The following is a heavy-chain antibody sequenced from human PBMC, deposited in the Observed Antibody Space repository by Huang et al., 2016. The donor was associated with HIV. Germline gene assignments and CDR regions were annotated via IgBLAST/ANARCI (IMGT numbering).Heavy chain of an antibody. CDR3: ARGLPLVGAMNF. J-gene: IGHJ4*02. Sequence: QVHLQESGPGLVKPSETLSLTCSVSGGSITSHYWIWIRQPPGKGLEWIGNKYYSGGTNYNPSLRSRVTMSIDTSKNQFSLKLSSVTAADTAVYYCARGLPLVGAMNFWGQGALVTVSS. D-gene: IGHD1-26*01. V-gene: IGHV4-59*11. CDR2: KYYSGGT. CDR1: GGSITSHY.